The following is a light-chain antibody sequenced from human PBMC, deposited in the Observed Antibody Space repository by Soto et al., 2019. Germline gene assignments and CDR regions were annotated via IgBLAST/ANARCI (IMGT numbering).Light chain of an antibody. CDR3: QPYGSSRVT. V-gene: IGKV3-20*01. CDR1: QSVSSTY. CDR2: GAS. Sequence: EIVLTQSPGTLSLSPGERVTLSCRASQSVSSTYLTWYQQKPGQAPKVLIYGASNRATGIPDRFSGSGSGTDFTLTISRLEPEDFAVYYCQPYGSSRVTFGQGTRLEIK. J-gene: IGKJ5*01.